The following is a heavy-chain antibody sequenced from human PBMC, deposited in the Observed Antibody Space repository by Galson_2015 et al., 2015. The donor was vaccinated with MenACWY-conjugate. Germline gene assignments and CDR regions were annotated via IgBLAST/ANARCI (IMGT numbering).Heavy chain of an antibody. D-gene: IGHD6-13*01. CDR2: ISAYNGNT. J-gene: IGHJ5*02. CDR1: VYTFTSYG. CDR3: ARDRKAAAGNPKPVNWFDP. V-gene: IGHV1-18*01. Sequence: SVYTFTSYGISWVRQAPGQGLEWMGWISAYNGNTNYAQKLQGRVTMTTDTSTSTAYMELRSLRSDDTAVYYCARDRKAAAGNPKPVNWFDPWGQGTLVTVSS.